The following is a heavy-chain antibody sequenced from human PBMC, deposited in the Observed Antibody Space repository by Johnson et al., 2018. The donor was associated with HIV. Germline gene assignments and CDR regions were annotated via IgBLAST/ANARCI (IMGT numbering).Heavy chain of an antibody. CDR3: AKAYTYGAFDI. CDR2: ISYDGNNK. CDR1: GFTFSSYA. V-gene: IGHV3-30*04. D-gene: IGHD5-18*01. J-gene: IGHJ3*02. Sequence: QVQLVESGGGVVQPGRSLRLSCAASGFTFSSYAMHWVRQAPGKGLEWVAVISYDGNNKYYADSVKGRFTISRDNSKNTLYLQMNSLRVEDTAVYYCAKAYTYGAFDIWGQGTKVTVSS.